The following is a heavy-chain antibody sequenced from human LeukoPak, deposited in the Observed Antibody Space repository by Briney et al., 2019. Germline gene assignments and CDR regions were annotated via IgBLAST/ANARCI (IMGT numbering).Heavy chain of an antibody. V-gene: IGHV3-7*01. J-gene: IGHJ4*02. CDR3: ATLDSFFDY. CDR1: GFTFSSYW. CDR2: IKRDGSEK. D-gene: IGHD4-11*01. Sequence: GGSLRLSCAASGFTFSSYWMSWVRQAPGKGLEWVANIKRDGSEKNYVASVKGRFTISRDNANNSLYLQMNNLRAEDTAVYYCATLDSFFDYWGQGTLVTVSS.